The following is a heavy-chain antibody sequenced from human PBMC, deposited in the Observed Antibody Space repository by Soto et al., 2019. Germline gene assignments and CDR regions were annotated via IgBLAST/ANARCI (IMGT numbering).Heavy chain of an antibody. CDR1: GYTFNFYG. Sequence: ASVKLSCKASGYTFNFYGITWVRQAPGQGLEWMGWISGFNGNTNYAADLQGRVTMTTDTPTSTAYMELRGLRSDDTAVYYCARIGVSSGHESPDFDSWGQGTLVTVSS. D-gene: IGHD3-16*01. V-gene: IGHV1-18*01. CDR3: ARIGVSSGHESPDFDS. CDR2: ISGFNGNT. J-gene: IGHJ4*02.